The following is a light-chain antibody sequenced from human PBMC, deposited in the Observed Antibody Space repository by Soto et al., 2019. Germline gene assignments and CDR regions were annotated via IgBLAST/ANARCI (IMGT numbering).Light chain of an antibody. Sequence: DIQMTQSPSSLSASVGDRVTITCRARQSISSYLNWYQQKPGKAPKLLIYAASSLQSGVPSRFSGSGSGTDFTLTISSLQPEDFATYYFQQSYSTPFSFGPGTKVDIK. V-gene: IGKV1-39*01. CDR1: QSISSY. J-gene: IGKJ3*01. CDR2: AAS. CDR3: QQSYSTPFS.